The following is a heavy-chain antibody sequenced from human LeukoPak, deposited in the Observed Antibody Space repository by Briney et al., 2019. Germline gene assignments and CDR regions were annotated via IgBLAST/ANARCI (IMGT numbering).Heavy chain of an antibody. D-gene: IGHD3-22*01. Sequence: GGSLRLSCAASGFTFSSYWMHWVRQAPGKGLVWVSRIKSDGNTNYADSVKGRFTISRDNAKNTVSLQMNSLRAEDTGVYYCARAPSESGGYYPEYFRHWGQGTLVAVSS. CDR1: GFTFSSYW. CDR2: IKSDGNT. CDR3: ARAPSESGGYYPEYFRH. V-gene: IGHV3-74*01. J-gene: IGHJ1*01.